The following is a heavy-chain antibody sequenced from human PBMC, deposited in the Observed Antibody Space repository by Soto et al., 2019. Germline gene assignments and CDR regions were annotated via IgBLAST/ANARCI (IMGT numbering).Heavy chain of an antibody. J-gene: IGHJ5*02. CDR2: IYSGGST. CDR1: GFTVSSNY. CDR3: ARVGYYDSSGYYDWFDP. D-gene: IGHD3-22*01. V-gene: IGHV3-66*01. Sequence: GGSLRLSCAASGFTVSSNYMSWVRQAPGKGLEWVSVIYSGGSTYYADSVKGRFTISRDNSKNTLYLQMNSLRAEDTAVYYCARVGYYDSSGYYDWFDPWGQGTLVTVSS.